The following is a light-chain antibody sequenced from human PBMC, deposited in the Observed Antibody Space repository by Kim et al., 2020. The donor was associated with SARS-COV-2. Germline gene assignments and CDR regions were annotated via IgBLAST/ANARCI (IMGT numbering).Light chain of an antibody. CDR3: HQYNSYSHT. J-gene: IGKJ2*01. Sequence: GDRVTMTCRASHSITMCLAWYQQKPGKAPKLLIYDASSLKRGVPSRFSSSGSGSEFTLTISSLQPDDFATYYCHQYNSYSHTFGQGTKLEI. CDR2: DAS. V-gene: IGKV1-5*01. CDR1: HSITMC.